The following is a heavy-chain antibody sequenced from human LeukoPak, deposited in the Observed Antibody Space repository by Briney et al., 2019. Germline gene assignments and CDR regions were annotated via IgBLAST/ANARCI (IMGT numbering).Heavy chain of an antibody. CDR2: IYHSGST. CDR3: AKTSSSWYGDY. Sequence: SETLSLTCTVSGGSISSNYWSWIRQPPGKGLEWIGYIYHSGSTNYNPSLKSRVTISVDTSKNQFSLMLSSVTAADTAAYYCAKTSSSWYGDYWGQGTLVTVSS. J-gene: IGHJ4*02. CDR1: GGSISSNY. V-gene: IGHV4-59*01. D-gene: IGHD6-13*01.